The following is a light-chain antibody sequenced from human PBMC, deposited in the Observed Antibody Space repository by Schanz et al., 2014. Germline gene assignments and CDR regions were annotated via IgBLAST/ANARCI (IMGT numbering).Light chain of an antibody. J-gene: IGLJ3*02. CDR1: SSNIGSNV. V-gene: IGLV1-44*01. CDR3: QSYDSSLSEWV. CDR2: INN. Sequence: QSVLTQPPSASGTPGQRVTISCSGSSSNIGSNVVNWYQQFPGTAPKFLIQINNQRPSGVPDRFSGSKSGTSASLAISGLQSEDEADYYCQSYDSSLSEWVFGGGTKLTVL.